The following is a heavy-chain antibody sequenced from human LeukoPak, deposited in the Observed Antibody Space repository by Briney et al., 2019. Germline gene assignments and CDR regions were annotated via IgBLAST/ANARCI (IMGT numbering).Heavy chain of an antibody. CDR2: IYYSGST. V-gene: IGHV4-39*01. CDR3: ATHSGDSGSFLDY. CDR1: GGSISSSSYC. D-gene: IGHD1-26*01. Sequence: SETLSLTCTVSGGSISSSSYCWGWIRQPPGKGLEWVGSIYYSGSTYYNPSLKSRVTISVDTSKNQFSLKLSSVTAADTAVYYCATHSGDSGSFLDYWGQGTLVTVSS. J-gene: IGHJ4*02.